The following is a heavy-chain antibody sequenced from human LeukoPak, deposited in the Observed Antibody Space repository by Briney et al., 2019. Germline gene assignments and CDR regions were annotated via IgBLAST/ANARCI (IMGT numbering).Heavy chain of an antibody. CDR1: GFTFSSYA. CDR3: AKDASLYCSSTSCYDWFDP. D-gene: IGHD2-2*01. J-gene: IGHJ5*02. Sequence: GGSLRLSCAASGFTFSSYAMSWVRQAPGKVLEWVAAIIGIVGSTYYADSVKGRFTISRDNSKNTLYLQMNSLRAEDTAVYYCAKDASLYCSSTSCYDWFDPWGQGTLVTVSS. V-gene: IGHV3-23*01. CDR2: IIGIVGST.